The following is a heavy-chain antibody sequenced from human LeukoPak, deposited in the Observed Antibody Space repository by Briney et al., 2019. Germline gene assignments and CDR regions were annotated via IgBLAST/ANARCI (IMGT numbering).Heavy chain of an antibody. J-gene: IGHJ4*02. D-gene: IGHD6-13*01. Sequence: GGSLRLSCAASGFTFSSYGMNGVRQAPGKGLEWVSYISSGSNIMNYADSVKGRFTTSRDNAKNSLYLQMNSLRAEDTAVYYCAKGSDSSSWRYFDYWGQGTLVTVSS. CDR3: AKGSDSSSWRYFDY. CDR1: GFTFSSYG. CDR2: ISSGSNIM. V-gene: IGHV3-48*01.